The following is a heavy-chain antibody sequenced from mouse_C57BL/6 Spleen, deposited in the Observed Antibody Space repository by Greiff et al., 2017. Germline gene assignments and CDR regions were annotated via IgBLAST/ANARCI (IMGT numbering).Heavy chain of an antibody. J-gene: IGHJ1*03. CDR3: APGTRYFDV. Sequence: QVQLKQSGAELAKPGASVKLSCKASGYTFTSSWMHWVKQRPGQGLEWIGHINPSSGYTKYNQKFKDKATLTADKSSSTAYMQLSSLTYEDSAVYYCAPGTRYFDVWGTGTTVTVSS. D-gene: IGHD4-1*01. V-gene: IGHV1-7*01. CDR1: GYTFTSSW. CDR2: INPSSGYT.